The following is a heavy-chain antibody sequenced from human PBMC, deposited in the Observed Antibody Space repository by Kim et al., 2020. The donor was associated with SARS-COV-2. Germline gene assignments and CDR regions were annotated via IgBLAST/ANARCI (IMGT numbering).Heavy chain of an antibody. CDR3: ARSRAMNLVDIVATAYYYYGMDV. CDR2: IYPGDSDT. CDR1: GYSFTSYW. V-gene: IGHV5-51*01. D-gene: IGHD5-12*01. J-gene: IGHJ6*02. Sequence: GESLKISCKGSGYSFTSYWIGWVRQMPGKGLEWMGIIYPGDSDTRYSPSFQGQVTISADKSISTAYLQWSSLKASDTAMYYCARSRAMNLVDIVATAYYYYGMDVWGQGTTVTVSS.